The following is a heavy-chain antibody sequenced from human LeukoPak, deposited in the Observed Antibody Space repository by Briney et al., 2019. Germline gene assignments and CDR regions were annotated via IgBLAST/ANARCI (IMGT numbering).Heavy chain of an antibody. D-gene: IGHD1-1*01. Sequence: GGSLRLSCAASGFSFNDYAMHWVRQAPGKGLEWVSGISWNSGNIDYVDSVRGRFTISRDNAKNSLYLQMNSLRAEDTAVYYCAKGGHWTFDYWGQGTLVTVSS. J-gene: IGHJ4*02. V-gene: IGHV3-9*01. CDR2: ISWNSGNI. CDR1: GFSFNDYA. CDR3: AKGGHWTFDY.